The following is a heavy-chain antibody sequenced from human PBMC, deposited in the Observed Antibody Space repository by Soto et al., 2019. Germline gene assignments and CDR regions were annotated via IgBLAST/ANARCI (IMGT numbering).Heavy chain of an antibody. J-gene: IGHJ6*03. V-gene: IGHV3-33*01. Sequence: GGSLRLSCAASGFTFSSYGMHWVRQAPGKGLEWVAVIWYDGSNKYYADSVKGRFTISRDNSKNTLYLQMNSLRAEDTAVYYCARAGYSSSWYGNYYYYMDVWGKGTTVTVSS. D-gene: IGHD6-13*01. CDR3: ARAGYSSSWYGNYYYYMDV. CDR2: IWYDGSNK. CDR1: GFTFSSYG.